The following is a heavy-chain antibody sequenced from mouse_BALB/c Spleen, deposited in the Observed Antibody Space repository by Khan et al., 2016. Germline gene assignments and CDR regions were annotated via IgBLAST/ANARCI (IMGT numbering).Heavy chain of an antibody. D-gene: IGHD2-1*01. Sequence: VQLQQSGAELVRSGASVKLSCTASGFNIKDFYMHWVKERPEQGLEWIGWIDPENGDSEYAPKFQGKATMTADTSSNTAYLQLSSLTSEDTGVSYCNAYGNSFALFLYWGQRTLVTVSA. V-gene: IGHV14-4*02. CDR2: IDPENGDS. CDR3: NAYGNSFALFLY. J-gene: IGHJ3*01. CDR1: GFNIKDFY.